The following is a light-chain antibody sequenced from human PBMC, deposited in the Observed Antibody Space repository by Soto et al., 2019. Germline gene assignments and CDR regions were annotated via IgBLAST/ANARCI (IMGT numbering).Light chain of an antibody. CDR2: EVS. CDR3: SSFTTSNTVV. V-gene: IGLV2-14*01. J-gene: IGLJ3*02. CDR1: SSDVGAYNY. Sequence: QSALTQPASVSGSPGQSITISCTGTSSDVGAYNYVSWYQQHPGKAPKLVIYEVSNRPSRVSNRFSGSKSGNTASLTISGLQAEDEADYYCSSFTTSNTVVFGGGTKVTVL.